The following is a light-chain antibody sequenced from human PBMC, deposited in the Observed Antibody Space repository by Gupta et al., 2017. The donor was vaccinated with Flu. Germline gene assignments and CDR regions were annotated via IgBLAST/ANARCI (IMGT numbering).Light chain of an antibody. Sequence: EIVMTQSPATLSGSSGESATLSCRASQSVRSNLAWYHQKPGQAPRHLIYGASTRATGIPARFSGSGSGTEFTLTISSLQSEDFAVYYCQQYNNWPPYTFGQGTKLEIK. CDR3: QQYNNWPPYT. V-gene: IGKV3-15*01. J-gene: IGKJ2*01. CDR2: GAS. CDR1: QSVRSN.